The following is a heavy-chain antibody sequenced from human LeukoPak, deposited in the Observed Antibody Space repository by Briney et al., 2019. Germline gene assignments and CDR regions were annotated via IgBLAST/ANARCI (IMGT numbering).Heavy chain of an antibody. V-gene: IGHV3-30*02. J-gene: IGHJ4*02. CDR1: GYTFTGYY. D-gene: IGHD6-13*01. Sequence: SCKASGYTFTGYYMHWVRQAPGKGLEWVAFIRYDGSNKYYADSVKGRFTIPRDNSKNTLYLQMNSLRAEDTAVYYCANTGIAAAGTLYYFDYWGQGTLVTVSS. CDR2: IRYDGSNK. CDR3: ANTGIAAAGTLYYFDY.